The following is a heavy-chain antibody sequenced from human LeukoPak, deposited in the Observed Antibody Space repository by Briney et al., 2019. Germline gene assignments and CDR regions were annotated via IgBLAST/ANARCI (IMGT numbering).Heavy chain of an antibody. CDR2: ISAYNGNT. J-gene: IGHJ3*02. CDR1: GYTFTNYG. Sequence: GASVKVSCKASGYTFTNYGISWVRQAPGQGLEWMGWISAYNGNTNYAQKLQGRVTMTTDTSTSTAYMELRSLRSDDTAVYYCARLYCSSTSWLLCLDAFDIWGQGTMVTVSS. CDR3: ARLYCSSTSWLLCLDAFDI. D-gene: IGHD2-2*01. V-gene: IGHV1-18*01.